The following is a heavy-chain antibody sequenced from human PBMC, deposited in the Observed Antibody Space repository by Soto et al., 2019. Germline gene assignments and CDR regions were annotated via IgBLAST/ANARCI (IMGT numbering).Heavy chain of an antibody. CDR1: GESIISSSYY. Sequence: SETLSLTCIVSGESIISSSYYCFGIRQRPWKGLELIGSIYYSGRTYYNPSFKSRVTISIDTSKNQFSPKLSSVTATDTAVYYCARQRTTVVTQAYFDHWGQGALVTVSS. CDR3: ARQRTTVVTQAYFDH. J-gene: IGHJ4*02. CDR2: IYYSGRT. D-gene: IGHD2-21*02. V-gene: IGHV4-39*01.